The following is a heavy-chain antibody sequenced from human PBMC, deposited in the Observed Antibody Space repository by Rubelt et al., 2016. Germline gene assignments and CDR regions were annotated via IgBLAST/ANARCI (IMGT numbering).Heavy chain of an antibody. CDR1: GVTFSSYA. Sequence: QVQLVQSGAEVKQPGSSVKVSCKASGVTFSSYAISWVRQAPGQGLEWMGGIIPICGTANYAQKFQGRVTITADKSTSTAYMELSSLRSEDTAVYYCARDRLHSSSWMGGKDNNWFDPWGQGTLVTVSS. D-gene: IGHD6-13*01. CDR3: ARDRLHSSSWMGGKDNNWFDP. V-gene: IGHV1-69*06. CDR2: IIPICGTA. J-gene: IGHJ5*02.